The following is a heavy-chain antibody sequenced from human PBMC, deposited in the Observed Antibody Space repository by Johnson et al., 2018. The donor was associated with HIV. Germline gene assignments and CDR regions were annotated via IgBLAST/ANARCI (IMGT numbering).Heavy chain of an antibody. D-gene: IGHD1-26*01. Sequence: VQLVESGGGLVQPGRSLRLSCAASGFTFDDYAMHWVRQAPGKGLEWVSGISWNSGSIGYADSVKGRFTISRDNSKNTLYLQMDSLRPEDTAVYSCAREVGARGSDAFDIWGQGTMVTVSS. CDR1: GFTFDDYA. CDR3: AREVGARGSDAFDI. J-gene: IGHJ3*02. V-gene: IGHV3-9*01. CDR2: ISWNSGSI.